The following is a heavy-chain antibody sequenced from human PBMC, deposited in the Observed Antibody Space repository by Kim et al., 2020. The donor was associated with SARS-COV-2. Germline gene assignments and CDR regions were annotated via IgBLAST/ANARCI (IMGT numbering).Heavy chain of an antibody. CDR3: ATVPLARGYFDWLLNY. Sequence: ASVKVSCKVSGYTLTELSMHWVRQAPGKGLEWMGGFDPEDGETIYAQKFQGRVTMTEDTSTDTAYMELSSLRSEDTALYYCATVPLARGYFDWLLNYWGQGTLVTVSS. D-gene: IGHD3-9*01. V-gene: IGHV1-24*01. CDR2: FDPEDGET. J-gene: IGHJ4*02. CDR1: GYTLTELS.